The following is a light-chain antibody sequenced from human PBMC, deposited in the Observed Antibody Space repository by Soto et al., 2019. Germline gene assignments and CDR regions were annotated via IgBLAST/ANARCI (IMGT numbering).Light chain of an antibody. V-gene: IGLV3-10*01. CDR2: EDN. Sequence: SYELTQPPSVSVSPGQTARITCSGDALPKRYAYWYQQKSGQAPVLVIYEDNKRPSGIPERFSASSSGTMATLTISGAQVEDEADYYCYSTDSSGDQSWVFGGGTKLTVL. J-gene: IGLJ2*01. CDR3: YSTDSSGDQSWV. CDR1: ALPKRY.